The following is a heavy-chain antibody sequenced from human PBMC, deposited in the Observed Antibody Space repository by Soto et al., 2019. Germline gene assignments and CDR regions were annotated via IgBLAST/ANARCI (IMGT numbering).Heavy chain of an antibody. J-gene: IGHJ1*01. Sequence: QLQLQESGPGLVKPSETLSLTCTVSGGSVSSTTYYWGWIRQPPGKGLEWIGSIYYSGNTYYNPSLKSRVTISVDTSKNRFSLKLSSVSASDTAVYYCARHLKLIYGSGTQTRRTRLTYFQHWGQGTLVTVS. CDR2: IYYSGNT. D-gene: IGHD3-10*01. CDR3: ARHLKLIYGSGTQTRRTRLTYFQH. CDR1: GGSVSSTTYY. V-gene: IGHV4-39*01.